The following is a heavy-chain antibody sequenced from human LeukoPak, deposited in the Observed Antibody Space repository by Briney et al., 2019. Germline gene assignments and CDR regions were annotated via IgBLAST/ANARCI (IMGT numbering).Heavy chain of an antibody. V-gene: IGHV3-48*03. CDR1: GFTFSNYD. Sequence: GGSLRLSCAASGFTFSNYDMNWVRQAPGKGLEWVSYISGSGNTIYYVDSVKGRFTISRDNAKSSLYLQINSLRAEDTAVYYCARVRGYRYGFSWGQGTLVTVSS. J-gene: IGHJ5*02. D-gene: IGHD5-18*01. CDR2: ISGSGNTI. CDR3: ARVRGYRYGFS.